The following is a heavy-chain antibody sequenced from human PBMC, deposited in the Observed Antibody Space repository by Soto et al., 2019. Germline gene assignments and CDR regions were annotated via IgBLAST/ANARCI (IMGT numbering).Heavy chain of an antibody. J-gene: IGHJ4*02. D-gene: IGHD6-19*01. V-gene: IGHV3-74*01. CDR2: INSDGSST. Sequence: XGFLRLSCAASGFTFSSYCMHWVRQAPGKGLVWVSRINSDGSSTSYADSVKGRFTISRDNAKNTLYLQMNSLRAEDTAVYYCARPSESLVAGGCFDYCGRRTLVTVSS. CDR1: GFTFSSYC. CDR3: ARPSESLVAGGCFDY.